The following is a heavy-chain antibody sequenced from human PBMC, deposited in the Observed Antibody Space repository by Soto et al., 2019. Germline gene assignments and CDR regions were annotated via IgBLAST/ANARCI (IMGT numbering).Heavy chain of an antibody. Sequence: QVQLVQSGAEVKKPGSSVKVPCKASGGTFSSYAISWVRQAPGQGLEWMGGIIPIFGTANYAQKFQGRVTITADESTSTAYMELSSLRSEDTAVYYCARGRQGWTDYGMDVWGQGTTVTVSS. CDR1: GGTFSSYA. J-gene: IGHJ6*02. V-gene: IGHV1-69*12. D-gene: IGHD6-19*01. CDR2: IIPIFGTA. CDR3: ARGRQGWTDYGMDV.